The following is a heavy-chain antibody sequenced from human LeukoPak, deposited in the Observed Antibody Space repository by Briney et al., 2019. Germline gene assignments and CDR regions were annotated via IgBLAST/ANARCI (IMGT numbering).Heavy chain of an antibody. D-gene: IGHD3-3*01. J-gene: IGHJ4*02. CDR2: MYYSGST. V-gene: IGHV4-39*01. CDR3: PRHVWSGYYCFDH. CDR1: GGSISSSSYY. Sequence: SETLSLTCTVSGGSISSSSYYWGWIRQPPGKGLEWIGSMYYSGSTYYNPSFKSRVTISVDTSKNQFSLKLSSVTAADTALYYCPRHVWSGYYCFDHWGQGTLVTVSS.